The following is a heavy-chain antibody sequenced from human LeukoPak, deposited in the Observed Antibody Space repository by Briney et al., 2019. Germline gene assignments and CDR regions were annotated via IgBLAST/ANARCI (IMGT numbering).Heavy chain of an antibody. D-gene: IGHD1-26*01. J-gene: IGHJ3*02. Sequence: ASVKVSCKASGYTFTDYYVHWVRQAPGQGLEWMGWLNPTSGGTNYAQNFQGRVTTTRDTSISTAYMELSGLRSDDTAVYYCARDRYTSSGNAFDIWGQGIMVAVSS. V-gene: IGHV1-2*02. CDR2: LNPTSGGT. CDR1: GYTFTDYY. CDR3: ARDRYTSSGNAFDI.